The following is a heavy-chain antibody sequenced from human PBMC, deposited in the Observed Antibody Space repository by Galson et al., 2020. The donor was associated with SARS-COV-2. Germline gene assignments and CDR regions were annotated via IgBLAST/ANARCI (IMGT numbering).Heavy chain of an antibody. CDR2: IYHSGIS. CDR1: GDSITSGGYS. D-gene: IGHD4-17*01. J-gene: IGHJ4*02. CDR3: ARGGPYGDHFDY. V-gene: IGHV4-30-4*07. Sequence: TLSLTCTVSGDSITSGGYSWSWIRQPPGKGLEWIGYIYHSGISHFNPSLRGRLTISIDSSKNQFSLRLTSLTAADTAVYYCARGGPYGDHFDYWGQGTQVTVSS.